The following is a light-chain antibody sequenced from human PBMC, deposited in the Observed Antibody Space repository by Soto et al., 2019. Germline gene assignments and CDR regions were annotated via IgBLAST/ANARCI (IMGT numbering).Light chain of an antibody. V-gene: IGLV2-14*01. CDR3: TAWDDSLNGYV. CDR1: SSDVGGYNY. J-gene: IGLJ1*01. CDR2: AND. Sequence: QSVLTQPASVSGSPGQSITISCTGSSSDVGGYNYVSWYQQHPGKAPKLLIHANDQRPSGVPDRFSGSKSGTSASLAISGLQSEDGADYYCTAWDDSLNGYVFGTGTKLTVL.